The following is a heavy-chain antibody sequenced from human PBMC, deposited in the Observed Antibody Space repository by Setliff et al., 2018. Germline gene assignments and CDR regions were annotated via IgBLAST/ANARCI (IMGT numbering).Heavy chain of an antibody. J-gene: IGHJ5*02. V-gene: IGHV3-7*03. CDR3: AREVWTIYDKSWSGYTDL. CDR2: IRQDGTNK. Sequence: PGGSLRLSCAASGFVFSTYDMNWVRQAPGKGLEWVADIRQDGTNKYYMDSVEGRFTISRDNSKNSVYLQMNSLRAEDTALYHCAREVWTIYDKSWSGYTDLWGQGTQVTVS. CDR1: GFVFSTYD. D-gene: IGHD3-3*01.